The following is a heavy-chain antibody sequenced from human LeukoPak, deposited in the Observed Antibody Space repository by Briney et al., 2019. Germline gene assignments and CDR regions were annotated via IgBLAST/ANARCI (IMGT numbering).Heavy chain of an antibody. V-gene: IGHV3-21*04. CDR2: ISSSSSYI. J-gene: IGHJ3*02. Sequence: GGSLRLSCAASGFTFSSYAINWVRQAPGKGLEWVSSISSSSSYIYYADSVKGRFTISRDNAKNSLYLQMNSLRAEDTAVYYCASSGYCSGGSCYYAFDIWGQGTMVTVSS. CDR3: ASSGYCSGGSCYYAFDI. CDR1: GFTFSSYA. D-gene: IGHD2-15*01.